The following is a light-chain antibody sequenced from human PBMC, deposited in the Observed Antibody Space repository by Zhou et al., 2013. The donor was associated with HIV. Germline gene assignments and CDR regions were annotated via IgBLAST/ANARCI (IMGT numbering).Light chain of an antibody. Sequence: IQMTQSPSSVSASVGDRVTFTCQASQHIDNYVNWYQHRPGKAPKLVIYDATNLETGVPSRFSGFGSGTDFGFTISSLQPEDFATYYCLQDYSYPRTFGQGTKVECK. CDR3: LQDYSYPRT. J-gene: IGKJ1*01. V-gene: IGKV1-33*01. CDR2: DAT. CDR1: QHIDNY.